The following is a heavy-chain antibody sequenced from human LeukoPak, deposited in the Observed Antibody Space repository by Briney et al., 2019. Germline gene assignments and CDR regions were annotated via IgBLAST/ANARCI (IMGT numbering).Heavy chain of an antibody. D-gene: IGHD5-12*01. CDR3: ASDIVATSGDF. CDR2: ITGSGDDI. V-gene: IGHV3-11*01. Sequence: GGSLRLSCAASGFTFSDYYMSWIRQAPGKGLEWVAYITGSGDDIYYAESVKGRFTISRDNAKNALFLRMSSLRVEDTATYYCASDIVATSGDFWGQGTLVSVSS. J-gene: IGHJ4*02. CDR1: GFTFSDYY.